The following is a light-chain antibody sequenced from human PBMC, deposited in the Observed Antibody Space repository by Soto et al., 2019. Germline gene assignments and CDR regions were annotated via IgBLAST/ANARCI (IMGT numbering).Light chain of an antibody. CDR3: SSYTSISTYV. J-gene: IGLJ1*01. CDR1: SSDIGTYNY. CDR2: EVS. V-gene: IGLV2-14*01. Sequence: QSALTQPASVSGSPGQSITISCTGTSSDIGTYNYISWYQQHPDKAPKLMIFEVSNRPSGVSDRFSGSKSGNTASLTISGLQAEDEADYYCSSYTSISTYVFGTGTKVTVL.